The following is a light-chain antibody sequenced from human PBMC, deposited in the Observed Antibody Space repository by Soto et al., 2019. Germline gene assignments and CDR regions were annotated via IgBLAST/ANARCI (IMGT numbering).Light chain of an antibody. J-gene: IGLJ2*01. CDR2: SNN. V-gene: IGLV1-44*01. CDR3: AAWDDSLNGPV. Sequence: QSVLTQPPSASGTPGQRVTISCSGSSSNIGSNTVNWYQQLPGTAPKLLIYSNNQRPSGVPDRCSGSKSGTSASLASSGLQSEDEADDYCAAWDDSLNGPVFGGGTKLTVL. CDR1: SSNIGSNT.